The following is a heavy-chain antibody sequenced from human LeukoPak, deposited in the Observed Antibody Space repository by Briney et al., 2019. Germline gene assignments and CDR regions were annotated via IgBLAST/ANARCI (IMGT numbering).Heavy chain of an antibody. Sequence: PGGPLRLSCAASGFTFSSYSMNWVRQAPGKGLEWVSSISSSSSYIYYADSVKGRFTISRDNAKNSLYPQMNSLRAEDTAVYYCARPSSVEYYDSSGYPDYWGQGTLVTVSS. CDR2: ISSSSSYI. V-gene: IGHV3-21*01. J-gene: IGHJ4*02. CDR3: ARPSSVEYYDSSGYPDY. CDR1: GFTFSSYS. D-gene: IGHD3-22*01.